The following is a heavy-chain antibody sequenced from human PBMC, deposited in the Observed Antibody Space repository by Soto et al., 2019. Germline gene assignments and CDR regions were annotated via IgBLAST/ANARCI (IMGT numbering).Heavy chain of an antibody. D-gene: IGHD2-2*03. J-gene: IGHJ4*02. Sequence: GGSLRLSCAAYGFTFSSYAVHWVRQAPGKGLEWVAVMSYDGSNKYYADSVKGRFTISTDNSKNTLYLQMNSLGTEDTAVYYCASGYCSRPSCSHFDCWGQGTLVTVSS. CDR2: MSYDGSNK. CDR3: ASGYCSRPSCSHFDC. V-gene: IGHV3-30-3*01. CDR1: GFTFSSYA.